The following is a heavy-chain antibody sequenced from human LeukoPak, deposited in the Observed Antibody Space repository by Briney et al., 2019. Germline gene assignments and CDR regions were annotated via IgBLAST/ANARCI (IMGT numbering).Heavy chain of an antibody. D-gene: IGHD3-10*01. CDR3: ARDRGGDNWFDP. Sequence: GGSLRLSCAASGFTFSSYAMHWVRQAPGKGLEWVAVISCDGSNKYYADSVKGRFTISRDNSKNTLYLQMNSLRAEDTAVYYCARDRGGDNWFDPWGQGTLVTVSS. J-gene: IGHJ5*02. CDR2: ISCDGSNK. CDR1: GFTFSSYA. V-gene: IGHV3-30*01.